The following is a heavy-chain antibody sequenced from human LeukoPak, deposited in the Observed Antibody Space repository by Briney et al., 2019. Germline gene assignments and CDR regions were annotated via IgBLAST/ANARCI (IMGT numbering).Heavy chain of an antibody. J-gene: IGHJ4*02. CDR2: ISGYSGNT. CDR3: ARHVGGGYAGY. V-gene: IGHV1-18*01. Sequence: ASVKVSCKASGYTFTSYGISWVRQAPGQGLEWMGWISGYSGNTNYAQKLQDRVTMTTDTSTSTAYMELRSLRSDDTAVYFCARHVGGGYAGYWGQGTLVTVSS. D-gene: IGHD2-15*01. CDR1: GYTFTSYG.